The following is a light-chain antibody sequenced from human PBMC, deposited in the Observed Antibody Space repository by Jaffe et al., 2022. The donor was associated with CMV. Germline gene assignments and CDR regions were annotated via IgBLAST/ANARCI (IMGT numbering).Light chain of an antibody. CDR2: WAS. V-gene: IGKV4-1*01. Sequence: DIVMTQSPDSLAVSLGERATINCKSSQTVLYSSNNKSYLAWYQQKPGQPPKLLIYWASTRESGVPDRFSGSGSGTDFTLTISSLQAEDVAVYYCQQYYNTSTFGPGTKVDIK. J-gene: IGKJ3*01. CDR3: QQYYNTST. CDR1: QTVLYSSNNKSY.